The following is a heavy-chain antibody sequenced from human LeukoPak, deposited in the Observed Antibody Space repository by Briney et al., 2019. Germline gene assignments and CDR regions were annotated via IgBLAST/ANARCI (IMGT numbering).Heavy chain of an antibody. CDR1: GXSISSYS. V-gene: IGHV4-59*01. CDR2: IHSSGST. D-gene: IGHD4-23*01. Sequence: SETLSLTCIVSGXSISSYSWGWVRQPPGKALELIAYIHSSGSTNYNPSLKSRVTVSVDTSKNHFSLILSPVTAADTAVYYCARGRWSGSTGPFNYWGQGTLVTVSA. CDR3: ARGRWSGSTGPFNY. J-gene: IGHJ4*02.